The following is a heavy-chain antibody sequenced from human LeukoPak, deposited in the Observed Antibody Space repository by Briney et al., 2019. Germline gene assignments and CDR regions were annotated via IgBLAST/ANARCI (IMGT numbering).Heavy chain of an antibody. CDR2: IGVAGDT. Sequence: GSLRFSCCTSGFAFSSYDMDWVRQPTGKSLEWVSAIGVAGDTYYPGSVKGRFTISRENAKNSLYLQMNSLSAGNTAVYYCARGFVHAFDIWGQGTMVTVSS. J-gene: IGHJ3*02. D-gene: IGHD6-6*01. CDR1: GFAFSSYD. V-gene: IGHV3-13*04. CDR3: ARGFVHAFDI.